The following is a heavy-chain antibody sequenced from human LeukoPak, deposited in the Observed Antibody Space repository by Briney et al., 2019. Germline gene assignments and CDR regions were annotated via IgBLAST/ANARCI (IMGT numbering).Heavy chain of an antibody. CDR3: ARDHAYDILTGYYHYSCGMDV. J-gene: IGHJ6*02. CDR1: GFTFSSYG. D-gene: IGHD3-9*01. V-gene: IGHV3-33*01. CDR2: IWYDGSNK. Sequence: PGGSLRLSCAASGFTFSSYGMHWVRQAPGKGLEWVAVIWYDGSNKYYADSVKGRFTISRDNSKNTLYLQMNSLRAEDTAVYYCARDHAYDILTGYYHYSCGMDVWGQGTTVTVSS.